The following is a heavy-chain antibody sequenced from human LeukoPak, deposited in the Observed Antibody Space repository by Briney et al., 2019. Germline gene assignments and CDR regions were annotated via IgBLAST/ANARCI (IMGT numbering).Heavy chain of an antibody. V-gene: IGHV3-30-3*01. CDR3: ARDPQDWGSYHFDY. J-gene: IGHJ4*02. CDR1: GFTFNTYA. Sequence: GGSLRLSCAASGFTFNTYAMHWVRQAPGKELEWVAVISYDGSNKYYADSVKGRFTTSRDNSKNTLYLQMNSLRPEDTAVYYCARDPQDWGSYHFDYWGQGTLVTVSS. D-gene: IGHD7-27*01. CDR2: ISYDGSNK.